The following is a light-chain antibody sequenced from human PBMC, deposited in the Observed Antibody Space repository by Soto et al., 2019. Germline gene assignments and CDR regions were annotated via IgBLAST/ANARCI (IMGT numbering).Light chain of an antibody. CDR1: RSVSSY. CDR2: DAS. J-gene: IGKJ5*01. CDR3: QQRSNWPIT. Sequence: EIVLTQSPATLSLSPGDSASLSFRATRSVSSYLAWYQQKPGQAPRLLIYDASSRPTDIPARFSGRGSGTDFTLTISSLEPEDFALYYCQQRSNWPITFGQGTRLEIK. V-gene: IGKV3-11*01.